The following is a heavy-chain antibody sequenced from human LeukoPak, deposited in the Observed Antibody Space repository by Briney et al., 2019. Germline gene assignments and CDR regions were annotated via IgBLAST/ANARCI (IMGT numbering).Heavy chain of an antibody. Sequence: ASVKVSCKASGYTFTSYYLHWVRQAPGQGLEWMGIINPSSSSTTYAQNFQGRVTMTRDVSTSTVYMQLSSLRSEDTAMYYCARGRDLAVTGTNFDYWGQGTLVTVSS. CDR3: ARGRDLAVTGTNFDY. D-gene: IGHD6-19*01. J-gene: IGHJ4*02. V-gene: IGHV1-46*01. CDR2: INPSSSST. CDR1: GYTFTSYY.